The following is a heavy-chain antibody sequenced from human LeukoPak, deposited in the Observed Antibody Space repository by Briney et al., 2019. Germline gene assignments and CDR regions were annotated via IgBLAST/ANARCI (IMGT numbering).Heavy chain of an antibody. CDR1: GGSISSYH. CDR3: ARAPAPSWPFDY. Sequence: SETLSLTCTVSGGSISSYHWSWIRQPAGKGLEWIGRIYTSRSTNYNPSLKSRVTMSLDTSKNQFSLKLSSVTAADTAVYYCARAPAPSWPFDYWGQGTLVTVSS. CDR2: IYTSRST. V-gene: IGHV4-4*07. J-gene: IGHJ4*02.